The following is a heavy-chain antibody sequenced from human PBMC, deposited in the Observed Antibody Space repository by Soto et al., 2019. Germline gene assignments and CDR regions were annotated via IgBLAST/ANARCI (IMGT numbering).Heavy chain of an antibody. CDR1: GYTFTSYG. CDR3: ARSRVESSSWYLAWNSVDP. J-gene: IGHJ5*02. Sequence: ASVKVSFKASGYTFTSYGISWVRQAPGQGLEWMGWISAYNGNTNYAQKLQGRVTMTTDTSTSTAYMELRSLRSDDTAVYYCARSRVESSSWYLAWNSVDPWGQGTLVTVSS. CDR2: ISAYNGNT. D-gene: IGHD6-13*01. V-gene: IGHV1-18*01.